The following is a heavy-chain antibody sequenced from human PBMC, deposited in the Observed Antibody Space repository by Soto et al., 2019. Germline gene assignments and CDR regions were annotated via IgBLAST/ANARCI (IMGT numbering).Heavy chain of an antibody. CDR3: ARALNPDIVVVVAATGAFDY. CDR2: IYHSGST. Sequence: SETLSLTCAVSGGSISSGGYSWSWIRQPPGKGLEWIGYIYHSGSTYYNPSLKSRVTISVDRSKNQFSLKLSSVTAADTAVYYCARALNPDIVVVVAATGAFDYWGQGTLVTVSS. V-gene: IGHV4-30-2*01. D-gene: IGHD2-15*01. J-gene: IGHJ4*02. CDR1: GGSISSGGYS.